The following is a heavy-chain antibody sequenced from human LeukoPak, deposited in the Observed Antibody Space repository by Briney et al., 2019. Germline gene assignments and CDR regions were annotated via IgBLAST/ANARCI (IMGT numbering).Heavy chain of an antibody. CDR2: IRYDGSNK. CDR3: AKGRGYNYGYIFGYFDY. Sequence: GGSLRLSCAASGFTFSSYGMHWVRQAPGKGLEWVAFIRYDGSNKYYADSVKGRFTISRDNSKNTLYLQMNSLRAEDTALYYCAKGRGYNYGYIFGYFDYWGQGTLVTVSS. CDR1: GFTFSSYG. V-gene: IGHV3-30*02. D-gene: IGHD5-18*01. J-gene: IGHJ4*02.